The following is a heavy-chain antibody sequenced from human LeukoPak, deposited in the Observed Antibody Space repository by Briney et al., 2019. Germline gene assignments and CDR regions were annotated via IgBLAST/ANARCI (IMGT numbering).Heavy chain of an antibody. CDR1: GYTLTELS. CDR2: FDPEDGET. V-gene: IGHV1-24*01. Sequence: ASVKVSCKVSGYTLTELSMHWVRQAPGKGLEWMGGFDPEDGETIYAQKLQGRVTMTTDTSTSTAYMELRSLRSDDTAVYYCARVVGSGWPYYYYYMDVWGKGTTVTVSS. CDR3: ARVVGSGWPYYYYYMDV. D-gene: IGHD6-19*01. J-gene: IGHJ6*03.